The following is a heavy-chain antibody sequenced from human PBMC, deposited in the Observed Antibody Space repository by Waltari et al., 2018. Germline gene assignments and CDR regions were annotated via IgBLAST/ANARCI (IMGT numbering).Heavy chain of an antibody. Sequence: EVQLVESGGNLVQPGGSLRLSCAASGFPFSYSELDWVRQAPEKGLEWVGRSRNKARNYITEYAASVKGRFSISRDASENSLYLQMNSLKTEDTAVYYCARDSDGDSNLDYWGQGTLVAVSS. V-gene: IGHV3-72*01. J-gene: IGHJ4*02. CDR2: SRNKARNYIT. CDR3: ARDSDGDSNLDY. D-gene: IGHD2-21*02. CDR1: GFPFSYSE.